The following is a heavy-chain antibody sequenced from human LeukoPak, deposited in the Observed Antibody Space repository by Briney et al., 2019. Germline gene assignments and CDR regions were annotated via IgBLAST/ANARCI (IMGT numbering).Heavy chain of an antibody. D-gene: IGHD3-10*01. J-gene: IGHJ4*02. CDR2: VTHIGSV. Sequence: PSETLSLTCTVSGGSISSGDYYWSWIRQPPGKSLEWIGEVTHIGSVNYTPSLESRVTISVDTSKNHLSLKLTSVTAADTAVYYCARGNRRLAYYGSGARLPFDLWGQGTLVTVSS. CDR3: ARGNRRLAYYGSGARLPFDL. CDR1: GGSISSGDYY. V-gene: IGHV4-30-4*01.